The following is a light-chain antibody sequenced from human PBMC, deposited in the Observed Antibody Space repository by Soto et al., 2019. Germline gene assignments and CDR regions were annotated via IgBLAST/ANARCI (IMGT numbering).Light chain of an antibody. CDR3: QQYNVYSPT. J-gene: IGKJ1*01. V-gene: IGKV1-5*03. Sequence: DIQMTQSPSTLSASVGDRVTITCRASQSISSWLAWYQQKPGKAPNLLIYMASTLESGVPSRFSGSGSGTEFTLTINSLQPDDFATYYCQQYNVYSPTFGQGNKVEI. CDR1: QSISSW. CDR2: MAS.